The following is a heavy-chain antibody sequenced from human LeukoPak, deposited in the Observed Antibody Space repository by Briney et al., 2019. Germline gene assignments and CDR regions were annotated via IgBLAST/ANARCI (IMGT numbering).Heavy chain of an antibody. D-gene: IGHD2-2*01. CDR1: GFTFSSYW. CDR3: ARLLLYCSSTSCPSPIDY. V-gene: IGHV3-7*01. Sequence: PGGSLRLSCAASGFTFSSYWMSWVRQAPGKGLEWVASVKQDGSEKYSVDSVRGRFTISRDNAKNSLYLQMNSLRAEDTAVYYCARLLLYCSSTSCPSPIDYWGQGTLVTVSS. CDR2: VKQDGSEK. J-gene: IGHJ4*02.